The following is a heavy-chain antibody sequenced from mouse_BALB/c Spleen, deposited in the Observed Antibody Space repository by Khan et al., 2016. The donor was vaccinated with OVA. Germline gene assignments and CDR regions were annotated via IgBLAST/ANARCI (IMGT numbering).Heavy chain of an antibody. CDR1: GYSFTSYY. Sequence: VQLQQSGPELMKPGASVKISCKASGYSFTSYYIHWVMQSHGKSLEWIGYIDPFSGGTTYNQKFKGKATLTVDKSSSTAYILLSNLTSEDSAVYYCTRHGYDACFTYWGQGTLVTVSA. J-gene: IGHJ3*01. CDR2: IDPFSGGT. V-gene: IGHV1S135*01. CDR3: TRHGYDACFTY. D-gene: IGHD2-2*01.